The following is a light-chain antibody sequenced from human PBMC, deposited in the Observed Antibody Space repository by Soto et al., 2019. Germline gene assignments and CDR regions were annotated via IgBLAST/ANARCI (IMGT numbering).Light chain of an antibody. J-gene: IGLJ2*01. CDR2: DVS. V-gene: IGLV2-14*01. CDR3: SSYTSSSTLLVV. CDR1: SSDVGGYNY. Sequence: QSALTQPASVSGSPGQSITISCTGTSSDVGGYNYVSGYQQHPGKAPKLMIYDVSNRPSGVSNRFSGSKSGNTASLTISGLQAEDEADYYCSSYTSSSTLLVVFGGGTQLTVL.